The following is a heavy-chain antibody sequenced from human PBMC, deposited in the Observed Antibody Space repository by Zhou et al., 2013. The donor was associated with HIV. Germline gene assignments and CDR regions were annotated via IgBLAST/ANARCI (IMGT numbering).Heavy chain of an antibody. CDR1: GGTFSSYA. V-gene: IGHV1-69*05. D-gene: IGHD2-2*01. J-gene: IGHJ6*03. Sequence: QVQLVQSGAEVKKPGSSVKVSCKASGGTFSSYAISWVRQAPGQGLEWMGGIIPIFGTANYAQKFQGRVTITTDESTSTAYMELSSLRSEDTAVYYCASRNSSETGDQLPPPYYYYYMDVWGKGTTGHRLL. CDR2: IIPIFGTA. CDR3: ASRNSSETGDQLPPPYYYYYMDV.